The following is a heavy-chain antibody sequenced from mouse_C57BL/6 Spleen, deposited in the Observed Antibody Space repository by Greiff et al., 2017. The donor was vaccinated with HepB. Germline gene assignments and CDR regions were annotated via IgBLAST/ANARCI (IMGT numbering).Heavy chain of an antibody. D-gene: IGHD2-4*01. V-gene: IGHV14-3*01. Sequence: EVQLQQSVAELVRPGASVKLSCTASGFNIKNTYMHWVKQRPEQGLEWIGRIDPANGNTKYAPKFQGKATITADTSSNTAYLQLSSLTSEDTAIYVYSSQIYYDYSWFAYWGQGTLVTVSA. CDR2: IDPANGNT. CDR1: GFNIKNTY. CDR3: SSQIYYDYSWFAY. J-gene: IGHJ3*01.